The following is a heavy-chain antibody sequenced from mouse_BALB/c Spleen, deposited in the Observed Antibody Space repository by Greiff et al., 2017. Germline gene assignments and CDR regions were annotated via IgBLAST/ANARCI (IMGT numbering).Heavy chain of an antibody. D-gene: IGHD2-1*01. CDR1: GYSFTSYW. V-gene: IGHV1-5*01. J-gene: IGHJ1*01. CDR2: IYPGNSDT. CDR3: TRYYGNYEWYFDV. Sequence: EVQLQQSGTVLARPGASVKMSCKASGYSFTSYWMHWVKQRPGQGLEWIGAIYPGNSDTSYNQKFKGKAKLTAVTSASTAYMELSSLTNEDSAVYYCTRYYGNYEWYFDVWGAGTTVTVSS.